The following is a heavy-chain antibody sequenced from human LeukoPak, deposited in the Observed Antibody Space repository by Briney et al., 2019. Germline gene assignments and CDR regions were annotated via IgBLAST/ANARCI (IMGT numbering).Heavy chain of an antibody. CDR3: ARDRRRLGALDV. Sequence: GGSLRLSCAASGFTFSTYAMSWVRQAPGKGLEWVPAISTSGGSTYYADSVKGRFTISRDNSKNTLFLQMNSLRAEDTAVYYCARDRRRLGALDVWGKGTTVTVSS. V-gene: IGHV3-23*01. D-gene: IGHD3-16*01. CDR1: GFTFSTYA. CDR2: ISTSGGST. J-gene: IGHJ6*04.